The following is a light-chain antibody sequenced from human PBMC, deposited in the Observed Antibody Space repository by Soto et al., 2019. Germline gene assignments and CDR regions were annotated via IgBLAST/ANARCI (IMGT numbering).Light chain of an antibody. V-gene: IGLV2-14*03. CDR2: EVS. CDR1: SSDIGGHEY. J-gene: IGLJ1*01. CDR3: SSYSSGSVLYV. Sequence: QSALTQPASVSGSLGQSITISCTGSSSDIGGHEYVSWYQQHPGAAPKLLIFEVSRRPSGVSSRFSGSKSGNTASLTIPGLQAEDQVDYYCSSYSSGSVLYVFGTGTKVTVL.